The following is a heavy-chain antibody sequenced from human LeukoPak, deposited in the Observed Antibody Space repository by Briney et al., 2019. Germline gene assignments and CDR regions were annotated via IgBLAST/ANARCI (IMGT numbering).Heavy chain of an antibody. Sequence: SETLSLTCAVYGGSFSGYYWSWIRQPPGKGLEWIGEINHSGSTNYNPSLKSRVTISVDTSKNQFSLKLSSATAADTAVYYCAGDPGYCSSTSCYTDYWGQGTLVTVSS. CDR2: INHSGST. V-gene: IGHV4-34*01. J-gene: IGHJ4*02. CDR3: AGDPGYCSSTSCYTDY. CDR1: GGSFSGYY. D-gene: IGHD2-2*02.